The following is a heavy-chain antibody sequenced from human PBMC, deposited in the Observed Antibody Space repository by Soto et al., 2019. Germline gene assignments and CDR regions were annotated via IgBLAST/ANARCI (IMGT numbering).Heavy chain of an antibody. D-gene: IGHD6-19*01. J-gene: IGHJ4*02. CDR1: GYTLTELS. CDR2: FDPEDGET. CDR3: ATTAIAVAGTYDY. Sequence: ASVTVSWKISGYTLTELSMHWVRQAPGKGLEWMGGFDPEDGETIYAQKFQGRVTMTEDTSTDTAYMELSSLRSEDTAVYYCATTAIAVAGTYDYWGQGTLVTVSS. V-gene: IGHV1-24*01.